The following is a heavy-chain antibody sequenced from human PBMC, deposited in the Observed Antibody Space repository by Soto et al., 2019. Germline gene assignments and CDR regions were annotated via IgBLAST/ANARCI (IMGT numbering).Heavy chain of an antibody. D-gene: IGHD2-2*01. V-gene: IGHV3-7*01. CDR3: ARDRAFCSGTNCRRGSIYYYYMDV. CDR1: GFTFSGHW. CDR2: IKQDGSET. J-gene: IGHJ6*03. Sequence: EVHLVESGGGLVQPGGSLRLSCAASGFTFSGHWMSWVRQAPGKGLEWVAHIKQDGSETFYVGSVKGRFTISRDNAKNSLDLQMISLRAEDTALYYCARDRAFCSGTNCRRGSIYYYYMDVWGNGTTVTVSS.